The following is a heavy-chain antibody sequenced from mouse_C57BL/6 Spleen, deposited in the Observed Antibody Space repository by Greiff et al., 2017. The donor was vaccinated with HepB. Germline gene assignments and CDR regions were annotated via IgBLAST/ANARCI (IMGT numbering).Heavy chain of an antibody. V-gene: IGHV1-76*01. D-gene: IGHD2-4*01. CDR1: GYTFTDYY. CDR2: IYPGSGNT. Sequence: VQLQQSGAELVRPGASVKLSCKASGYTFTDYYINWVKQRPGQGLEWIARIYPGSGNTYYNEKFKGKATLTAEKSSSTAYMQLSSLTSEDSAVYFCARRDYDGDWYFDVWGTGTTVTVSS. J-gene: IGHJ1*03. CDR3: ARRDYDGDWYFDV.